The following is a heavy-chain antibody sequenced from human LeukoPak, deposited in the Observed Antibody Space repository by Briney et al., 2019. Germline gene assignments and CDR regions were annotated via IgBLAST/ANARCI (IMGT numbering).Heavy chain of an antibody. V-gene: IGHV3-7*01. CDR1: GFTFSSYA. CDR3: ARDGGGDAFDI. Sequence: GGSLRLSCAASGFTFSSYAMSWVRQAPGKGLEWVANIKQHGSEKYYVDSVKGRFTISRDNAKNSLFLQLNSLGAEDTAVYYCARDGGGDAFDIWGQGTMVSVSS. J-gene: IGHJ3*02. CDR2: IKQHGSEK. D-gene: IGHD2-15*01.